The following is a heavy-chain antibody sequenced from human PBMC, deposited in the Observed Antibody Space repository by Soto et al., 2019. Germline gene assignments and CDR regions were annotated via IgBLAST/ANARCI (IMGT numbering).Heavy chain of an antibody. V-gene: IGHV1-18*01. J-gene: IGHJ6*03. D-gene: IGHD3-3*01. CDR1: GGTFSSYA. CDR2: ISVYNGNT. Sequence: ASVKVSCKASGGTFSSYAISWVRQAPGQGLEWMGWISVYNGNTNYAQKLQGRVTMTTDTSTSTAYMELRSLRSDDTAVYYCASGNYRYYYYYMDVWGKGTTVTVSS. CDR3: ASGNYRYYYYYMDV.